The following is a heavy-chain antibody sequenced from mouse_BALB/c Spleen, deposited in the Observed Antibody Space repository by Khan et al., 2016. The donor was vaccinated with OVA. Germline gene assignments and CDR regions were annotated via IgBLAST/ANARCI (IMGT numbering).Heavy chain of an antibody. J-gene: IGHJ4*01. CDR3: ARWVDDYSYLYAMDY. Sequence: VKLLESGPGLVAPSQSLSITCTVSGLSLTSYCVHWVRQPPGKGLEWLVVIWSDGSTNYNSVLKSRLSIIKDNCKRQVFLKMNSLKTDDTANYYSARWVDDYSYLYAMDYWGQGTSVTVSS. CDR2: IWSDGST. CDR1: GLSLTSYC. V-gene: IGHV2-6*02. D-gene: IGHD1-1*01.